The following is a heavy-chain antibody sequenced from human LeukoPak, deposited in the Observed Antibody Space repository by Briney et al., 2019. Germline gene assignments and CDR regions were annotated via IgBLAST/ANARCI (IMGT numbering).Heavy chain of an antibody. Sequence: PSETLSLTCTVSGGSNSSSNYYWGRIRQPPGKGLEWIGSIYYNGRTYYNPSLRSRVPISVDTYKNQFSLKVGSVTAADTAVYYCARRGDYWGQGTLVTVSS. CDR3: ARRGDY. CDR1: GGSNSSSNYY. V-gene: IGHV4-39*01. CDR2: IYYNGRT. J-gene: IGHJ4*02.